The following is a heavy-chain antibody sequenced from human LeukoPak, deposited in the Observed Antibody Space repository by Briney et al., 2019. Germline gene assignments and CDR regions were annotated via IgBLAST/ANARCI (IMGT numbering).Heavy chain of an antibody. CDR2: IIPVLNIT. D-gene: IGHD5-18*01. CDR1: GGTFSSSA. CDR3: ARDQGLTAPPPYGLDV. V-gene: IGHV1-69*04. Sequence: SVKVSCKTSGGTFSSSAITWVRQAPGQGLEWMGRIIPVLNITTYAQKFQGSVTITADTSTSTVYMELSSLRSEETAVYYCARDQGLTAPPPYGLDVWGQGTTVIVS. J-gene: IGHJ6*02.